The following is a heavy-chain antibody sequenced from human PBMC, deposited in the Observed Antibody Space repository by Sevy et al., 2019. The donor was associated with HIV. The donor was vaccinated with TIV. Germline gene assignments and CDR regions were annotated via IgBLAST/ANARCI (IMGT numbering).Heavy chain of an antibody. Sequence: GGSLRLSCTASGFSFGDYAMSWFRQAPGKGLEWVGFIRSKAYGGTTEYAASVKGRFTISRDDSKSIAYLQMNSLKTEDTAVYYCTRHGSSSWGLGWFDPWGQGTLVTVSS. CDR3: TRHGSSSWGLGWFDP. J-gene: IGHJ5*02. CDR1: GFSFGDYA. CDR2: IRSKAYGGTT. D-gene: IGHD6-13*01. V-gene: IGHV3-49*03.